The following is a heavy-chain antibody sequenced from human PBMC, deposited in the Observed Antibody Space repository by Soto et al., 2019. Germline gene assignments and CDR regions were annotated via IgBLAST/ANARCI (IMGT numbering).Heavy chain of an antibody. CDR1: GFTFSSYG. Sequence: GGSLRLSFAASGFTFSSYGMHWVRQAPGKGLEWVAVISYDGSNKYYADSVKGRLTISRDNSKNTLYLQMNSLRAEDTAVYYCAKQGLRNDFWSGYYRGFGGMDVWGQGTTVTVSS. D-gene: IGHD3-3*01. V-gene: IGHV3-30*18. CDR3: AKQGLRNDFWSGYYRGFGGMDV. CDR2: ISYDGSNK. J-gene: IGHJ6*02.